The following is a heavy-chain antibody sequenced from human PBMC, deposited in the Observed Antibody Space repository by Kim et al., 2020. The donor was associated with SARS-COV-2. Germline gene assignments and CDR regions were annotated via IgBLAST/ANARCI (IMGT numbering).Heavy chain of an antibody. Sequence: GESLKISCKGSGYSFTSYWIGWVRQMPGKGLEWMGIIYPGDSDTRYSPSFQGQVTISADKSISTAYLQWSSLKASDTAMYYCARRKLNNDFWSGYYTSYFDYWGQGTLVTVSS. CDR3: ARRKLNNDFWSGYYTSYFDY. V-gene: IGHV5-51*01. D-gene: IGHD3-3*01. CDR1: GYSFTSYW. J-gene: IGHJ4*02. CDR2: IYPGDSDT.